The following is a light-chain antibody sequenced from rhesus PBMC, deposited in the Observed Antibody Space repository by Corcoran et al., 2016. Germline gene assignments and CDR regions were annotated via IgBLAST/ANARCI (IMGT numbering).Light chain of an antibody. J-gene: IGKJ4*01. CDR1: QGITKY. V-gene: IGKV1-25*01. Sequence: DIQMTQSPSSLSASVGDTVTITCQASQGITKYLAWYQQKPGKAPNLLIYDASTLQSGVPSRCSGNGSGTDFALTISNLQPADFATYYGPHHNRYPPTFGGGTKVELK. CDR2: DAS. CDR3: PHHNRYPPT.